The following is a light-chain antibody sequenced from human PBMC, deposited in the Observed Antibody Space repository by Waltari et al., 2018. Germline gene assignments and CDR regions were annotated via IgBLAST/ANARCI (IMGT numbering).Light chain of an antibody. V-gene: IGKV4-1*01. J-gene: IGKJ1*01. CDR3: QQYYSTLSWT. CDR1: RSVLYRSNKKNY. CDR2: WAS. Sequence: DIVMTQSPDSLAVSLGERANINCKSSRSVLYRSNKKNYLAWYQQKPGQSPKLLIYWASTRESGVPDRFSGSGSETDFTLTISSLQAEDVAVYYCQQYYSTLSWTFGQGTKVEIK.